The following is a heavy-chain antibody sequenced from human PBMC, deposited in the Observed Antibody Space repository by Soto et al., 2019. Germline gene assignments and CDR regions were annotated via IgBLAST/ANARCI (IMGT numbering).Heavy chain of an antibody. CDR2: ISSSSSTI. Sequence: GGSLRLSCAASGFTFSSYSMNWVRQAPGKGLEWVSYISSSSSTIYYADSVKGRFTISRDNAKNSLYLQMNSLRDEDTAVYYCARADREYSSGWYWFDPWGQGTLVTVSS. J-gene: IGHJ5*02. V-gene: IGHV3-48*02. CDR1: GFTFSSYS. D-gene: IGHD6-19*01. CDR3: ARADREYSSGWYWFDP.